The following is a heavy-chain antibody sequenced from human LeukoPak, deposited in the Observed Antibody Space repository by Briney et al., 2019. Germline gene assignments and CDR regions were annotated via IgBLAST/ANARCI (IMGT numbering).Heavy chain of an antibody. D-gene: IGHD1/OR15-1a*01. CDR3: ARKQNGRYFDL. J-gene: IGHJ2*01. Sequence: GESLKISCQGSGYTFTSYWIGWVRQMPGKGLEWMGIIYPGDSDTRYCPSFQGQVTIPAVRSISTAYLQWSSLKASDTAMYYCARKQNGRYFDLWGRGALVTVSS. CDR2: IYPGDSDT. V-gene: IGHV5-51*01. CDR1: GYTFTSYW.